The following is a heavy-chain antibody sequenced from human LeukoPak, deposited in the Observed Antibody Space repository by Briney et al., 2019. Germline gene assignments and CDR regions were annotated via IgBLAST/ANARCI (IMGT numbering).Heavy chain of an antibody. J-gene: IGHJ4*02. V-gene: IGHV3-21*01. CDR2: ISSSSSYI. CDR1: GFTFSSYS. CDR3: ARDPRGDYRFDY. Sequence: PGGSLRLSCAASGFTFSSYSMNWVRQAPGKGLEWVSSISSSSSYIYYADSVKGRFTISRDNAKNSLYLQMNSLRAEDTAVYYCARDPRGDYRFDYWGQGTLVTVSS. D-gene: IGHD4-17*01.